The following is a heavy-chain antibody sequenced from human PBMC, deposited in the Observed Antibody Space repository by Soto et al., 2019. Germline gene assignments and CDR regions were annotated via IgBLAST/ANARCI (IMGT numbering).Heavy chain of an antibody. CDR1: GYTFTSYG. J-gene: IGHJ5*02. D-gene: IGHD2-2*01. Sequence: ASVKVSCKASGYTFTSYGISWVRQAPGQGLEWMGWISAYNGNTNYAQKLQGRVTMTTDTSTSTAYMELRSLRSDDTAVYYCARXIVVVPAAMNWFDPWGQGTLVTVSS. CDR3: ARXIVVVPAAMNWFDP. CDR2: ISAYNGNT. V-gene: IGHV1-18*01.